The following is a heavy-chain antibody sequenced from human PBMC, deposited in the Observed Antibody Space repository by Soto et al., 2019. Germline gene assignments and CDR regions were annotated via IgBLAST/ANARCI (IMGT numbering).Heavy chain of an antibody. Sequence: SVKVSCKAFGGTFSSYAISWVRQAPGQGLEWMGGIIPIFGTANYAQKFQGRVTITADESTSTAYMELSSLRSEDTAVYYCARDLRDEVPAAAYYYYYGMDVWGQGTTVTVSS. CDR3: ARDLRDEVPAAAYYYYYGMDV. V-gene: IGHV1-69*13. CDR1: GGTFSSYA. D-gene: IGHD2-2*01. J-gene: IGHJ6*02. CDR2: IIPIFGTA.